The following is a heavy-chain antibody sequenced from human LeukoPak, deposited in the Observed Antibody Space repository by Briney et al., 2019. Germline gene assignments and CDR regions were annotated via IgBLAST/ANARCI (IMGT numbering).Heavy chain of an antibody. J-gene: IGHJ4*02. CDR3: ARIAMNGRIY. Sequence: SQTLSLTCPISGDSVSTNIAAWSWIRQSPSRGLEWLGRTYYRPKRCYDYALSVKSRITINSDTSKNQFSLQLNSVTPEDTAVYYCARIAMNGRIYWGQGHLVTVSS. V-gene: IGHV6-1*01. CDR1: GDSVSTNIAA. CDR2: TYYRPKRCY. D-gene: IGHD6-13*01.